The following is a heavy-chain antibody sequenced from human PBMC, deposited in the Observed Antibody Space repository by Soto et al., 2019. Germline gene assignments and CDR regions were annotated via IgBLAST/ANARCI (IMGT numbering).Heavy chain of an antibody. D-gene: IGHD1-26*01. V-gene: IGHV1-8*01. J-gene: IGHJ4*02. CDR3: ARGVSAGVDY. Sequence: GASVKVSCKASGYSFTSLDINWVRQTAGEGLEWMGWMQPSTGRTGYAQKFQGRVTMTRDTSINTAYMELTTLTSDDTAFYYCARGVSAGVDYWGQGTLVTVSS. CDR2: MQPSTGRT. CDR1: GYSFTSLD.